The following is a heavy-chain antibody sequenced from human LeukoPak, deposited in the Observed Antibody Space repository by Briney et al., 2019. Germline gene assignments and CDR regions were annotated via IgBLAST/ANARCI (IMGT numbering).Heavy chain of an antibody. CDR2: IDPSDSYT. CDR3: ARLEKQWPLRDY. J-gene: IGHJ4*02. CDR1: GYSFTSYW. D-gene: IGHD6-19*01. V-gene: IGHV5-10-1*01. Sequence: GESLKISCKGSGYSFTSYWISWVRQMPGKGLECMGRIDPSDSYTNYSPSFQGHVTISADKSISTAYLQWSSLKASDTAMYYCARLEKQWPLRDYWGQGTLVTVSS.